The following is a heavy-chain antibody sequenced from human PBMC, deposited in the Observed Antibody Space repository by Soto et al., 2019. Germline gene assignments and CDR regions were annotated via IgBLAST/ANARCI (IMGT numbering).Heavy chain of an antibody. J-gene: IGHJ4*02. V-gene: IGHV3-23*01. CDR2: ISGSGGST. CDR1: GFTFSSYA. D-gene: IGHD3-9*01. CDR3: ANGGVRGFDILTGYYSSHFDY. Sequence: EVQLLESGGGLVQPGGSLRLSCAASGFTFSSYAMSWVRQAPGKGLEWVSAISGSGGSTYYADSVKGRFTISRDNSKNRQQLPINTLRAADTDVYYCANGGVRGFDILTGYYSSHFDYWGQGALVTVSS.